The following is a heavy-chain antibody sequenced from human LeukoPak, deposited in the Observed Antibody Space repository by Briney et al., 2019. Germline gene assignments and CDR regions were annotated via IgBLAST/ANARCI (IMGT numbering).Heavy chain of an antibody. CDR3: ARGLSGTYFALDY. V-gene: IGHV3-23*01. D-gene: IGHD3-10*01. J-gene: IGHJ4*02. CDR1: GFTFSSYA. Sequence: GGSLRLSCAASGFTFSSYAMNWVRQAPGKGLEWVSGTSGSGRSTYYADSVKGRFTISRDNSKNTLSLQMNSLRAEDTSVYYCARGLSGTYFALDYWGQGTRVTVSS. CDR2: TSGSGRST.